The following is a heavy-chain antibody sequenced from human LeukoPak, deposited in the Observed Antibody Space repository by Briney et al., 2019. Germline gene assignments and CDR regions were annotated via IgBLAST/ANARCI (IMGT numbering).Heavy chain of an antibody. V-gene: IGHV4-4*07. D-gene: IGHD2-15*01. J-gene: IGHJ4*02. CDR2: IYTSGST. Sequence: SETLSLTCTVPGGSISSYYWSWIRQPAGEGLEWVGRIYTSGSTNYNPSLKSRVTISVDTSKNQFSLQLSSVTAADTAVYYCASLLGYCSGGSCYDYWGQGTLVTVS. CDR1: GGSISSYY. CDR3: ASLLGYCSGGSCYDY.